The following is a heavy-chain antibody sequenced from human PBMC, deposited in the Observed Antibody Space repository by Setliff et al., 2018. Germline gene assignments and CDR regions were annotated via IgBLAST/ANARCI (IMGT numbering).Heavy chain of an antibody. V-gene: IGHV4-39*01. J-gene: IGHJ4*02. CDR2: RYYTGTT. CDR3: ARHFYPPDFFAH. CDR1: GVDVIERLYY. Sequence: SQTLSLTCSASGVDVIERLYYWSWVRQSPGKGLEWIGTRYYTGTTFYNPSLESRVAVSLDASEKKFSLNLRSVTTADTAVYYCARHFYPPDFFAHWGQGLLVTVSS. D-gene: IGHD3-3*01.